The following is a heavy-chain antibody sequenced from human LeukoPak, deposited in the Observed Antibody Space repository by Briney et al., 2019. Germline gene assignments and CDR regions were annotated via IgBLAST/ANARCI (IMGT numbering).Heavy chain of an antibody. CDR1: GFTFDIYV. J-gene: IGHJ6*03. CDR3: ARLSYSSSWHSPYYYYYYMDV. Sequence: GGSLRLSCEASGFTFDIYVMSWVRQAPGKGLEWVSGISGSGGTILYADSVKGRFTISRDNAKNSLYLQMNSLRAEDTAVYYCARLSYSSSWHSPYYYYYYMDVWGKGTTVTVSS. V-gene: IGHV3-23*01. CDR2: ISGSGGTI. D-gene: IGHD6-13*01.